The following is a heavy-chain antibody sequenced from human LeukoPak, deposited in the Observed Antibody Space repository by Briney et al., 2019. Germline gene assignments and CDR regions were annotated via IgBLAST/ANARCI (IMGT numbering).Heavy chain of an antibody. V-gene: IGHV4-59*01. CDR3: AREALYSSVYFDY. J-gene: IGHJ4*02. CDR2: IYDTGST. CDR1: GGSTRNYF. D-gene: IGHD6-19*01. Sequence: PSETLSLTCTVPGGSTRNYFWSWIRKPPGKGLEWIGYIYDTGSTNYNPSLKSRVTMSIDTSKNHFSLKLTSVTAADTAVYYCAREALYSSVYFDYWGRGTLVTVSA.